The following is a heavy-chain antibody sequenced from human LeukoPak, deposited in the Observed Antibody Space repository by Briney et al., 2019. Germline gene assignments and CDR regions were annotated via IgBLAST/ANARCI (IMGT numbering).Heavy chain of an antibody. CDR1: GGSFSGYY. CDR2: IYYSGST. D-gene: IGHD3-10*01. Sequence: SENLSLTCAVYGGSFSGYYWSWIRQPPGKGLEWIGSIYYSGSTYYNPSLKSRVTISVDTSKNQFYLKLSSVTAADTAVYYCARHTTMVRGVIGSSDYWGQGTLVTVSS. J-gene: IGHJ4*02. CDR3: ARHTTMVRGVIGSSDY. V-gene: IGHV4-34*01.